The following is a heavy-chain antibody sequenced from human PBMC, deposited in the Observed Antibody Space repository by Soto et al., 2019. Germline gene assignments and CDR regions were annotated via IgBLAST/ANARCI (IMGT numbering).Heavy chain of an antibody. V-gene: IGHV3-30*18. J-gene: IGHJ4*02. CDR1: GFTFSSYG. Sequence: QVQLVGSGGGVVQPGRSLRLSCAASGFTFSSYGMHWVRQAPGKGLEWVAVISYDGSNKYYADSVKGRFTISRDNSKNTLYLQMNSLRAEDTAVYYCAKGAGIAVAVVRIDYWGQGTLVTVSS. CDR3: AKGAGIAVAVVRIDY. D-gene: IGHD6-19*01. CDR2: ISYDGSNK.